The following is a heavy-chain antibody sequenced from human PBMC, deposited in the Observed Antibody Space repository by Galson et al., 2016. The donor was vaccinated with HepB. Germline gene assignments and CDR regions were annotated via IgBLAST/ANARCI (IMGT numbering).Heavy chain of an antibody. V-gene: IGHV4-39*01. CDR2: IYYSGRT. CDR1: GGSISRSTYY. Sequence: SETLSLTCTVSGGSISRSTYYWGWVRQPPGKGLEWIGSIYYSGRTYYNPSLKSRVTISVDTSKKQFSLKVSSATAGDTAVYYCAIASPAFDFWGQGTLVTVSA. CDR3: AIASPAFDF. D-gene: IGHD3-3*02. J-gene: IGHJ4*02.